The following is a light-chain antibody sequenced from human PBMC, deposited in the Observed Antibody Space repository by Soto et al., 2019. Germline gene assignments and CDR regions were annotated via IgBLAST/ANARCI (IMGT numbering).Light chain of an antibody. CDR2: DAS. Sequence: DIQMTQSPSSLSASVGYRVTITCQASQDISNYLNWYQQKPGKAPKLLIYDASSLESGVPSRFSGSGSGTEFTLTISSLQPDDFATYYCQQADTFPITFGQGTRLEIK. V-gene: IGKV1-12*01. J-gene: IGKJ5*01. CDR1: QDISNY. CDR3: QQADTFPIT.